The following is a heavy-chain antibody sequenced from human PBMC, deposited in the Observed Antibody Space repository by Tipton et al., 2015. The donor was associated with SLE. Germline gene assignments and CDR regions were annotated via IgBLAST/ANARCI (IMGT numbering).Heavy chain of an antibody. CDR2: IYHNGNT. CDR3: VRDPYGDLGGPAFDI. Sequence: TLSLTCDVSGGSISTNDWWGWVRQPPGKGLEWIGEIYHNGNTNSNPSLTSRVPISVDTSKNQFSLKLTSVTAADTAVYYCVRDPYGDLGGPAFDIWGQGTNVTVSS. V-gene: IGHV4-4*02. D-gene: IGHD4/OR15-4a*01. J-gene: IGHJ3*02. CDR1: GGSISTNDW.